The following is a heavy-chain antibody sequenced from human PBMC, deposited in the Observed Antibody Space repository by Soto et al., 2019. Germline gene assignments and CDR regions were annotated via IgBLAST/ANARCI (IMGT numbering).Heavy chain of an antibody. CDR2: INSDGSST. Sequence: GSLRLSCAASGFTFSSYWMHWVRQAPGKGLVWVSRINSDGSSTSYADSVKGRFTISRDNAKNTLYLQMNSLRAEDTAVYYCAREGRGVVVPGGMDVWGQGTTVTVSS. V-gene: IGHV3-74*01. CDR1: GFTFSSYW. D-gene: IGHD2-2*01. J-gene: IGHJ6*02. CDR3: AREGRGVVVPGGMDV.